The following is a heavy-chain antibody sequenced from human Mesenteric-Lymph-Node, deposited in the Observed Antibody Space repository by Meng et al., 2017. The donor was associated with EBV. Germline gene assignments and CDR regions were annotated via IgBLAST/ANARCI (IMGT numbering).Heavy chain of an antibody. CDR1: EFTFINYA. J-gene: IGHJ4*02. V-gene: IGHV3-23*01. Sequence: EVQLMESGGGLIQPGLSLTLSCAASEFTFINYAMSWVRQAPGKGLEWVSVISGSGAIIYYADSVKGRFTTSRDNSRNTVFLQMNSLRAEDTAVYYCAKDPGNSGSSDYWGQGALVTVSS. CDR3: AKDPGNSGSSDY. CDR2: ISGSGAII. D-gene: IGHD3-10*01.